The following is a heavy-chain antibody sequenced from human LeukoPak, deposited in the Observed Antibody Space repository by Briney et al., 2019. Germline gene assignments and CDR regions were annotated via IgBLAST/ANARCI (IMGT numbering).Heavy chain of an antibody. Sequence: GRSLRLSCAASGFTFSSYAMHWVRQAPGKGLEWVAVISYDGSNKYYADSVKGRFTISRDNSKNTLYLQMNSMRAEDTAVNYCARDPYCSSTSCSSYYYYGMDVWGQGTTVTVSS. D-gene: IGHD2-2*01. CDR3: ARDPYCSSTSCSSYYYYGMDV. CDR2: ISYDGSNK. V-gene: IGHV3-30-3*01. J-gene: IGHJ6*02. CDR1: GFTFSSYA.